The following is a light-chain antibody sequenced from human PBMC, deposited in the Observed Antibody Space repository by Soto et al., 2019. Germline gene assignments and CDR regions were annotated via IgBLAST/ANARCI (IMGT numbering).Light chain of an antibody. J-gene: IGLJ1*01. CDR1: SSNIGSNS. CDR2: NIN. CDR3: AAYDDSLDGQV. Sequence: QSVLTQMHSVSGTPGQRVTISCSGGSSNIGSNSVHWYQQLPGSAPKLLIYNINERPSGVPDRSSGSKSGTSASLAISGLQSEDEADYYCAAYDDSLDGQVFGTGTKVTVL. V-gene: IGLV1-44*01.